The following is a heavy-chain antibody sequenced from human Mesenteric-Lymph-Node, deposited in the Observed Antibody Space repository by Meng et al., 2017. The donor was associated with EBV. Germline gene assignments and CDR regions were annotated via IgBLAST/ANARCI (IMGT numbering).Heavy chain of an antibody. D-gene: IGHD3/OR15-3a*01. Sequence: GQLGGSGGGLVKPGGSLRLSCAVSGITFSSYDMSWVRQAPGKGLEWVSGISDSGDTTYYAGSVKGRFTISRDNSKSTLFLQMNSLRAEDTAVYYCANRGPFDYWGQGTLVTVSS. V-gene: IGHV3-23*04. CDR3: ANRGPFDY. CDR1: GITFSSYD. J-gene: IGHJ4*02. CDR2: ISDSGDTT.